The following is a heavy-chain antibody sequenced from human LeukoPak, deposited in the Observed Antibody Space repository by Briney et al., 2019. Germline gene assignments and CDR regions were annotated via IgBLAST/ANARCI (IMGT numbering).Heavy chain of an antibody. D-gene: IGHD5-24*01. CDR1: GYTFTSYD. J-gene: IGHJ4*02. V-gene: IGHV1-8*01. CDR2: MSPNSGDT. Sequence: ASVKVSCKASGYTFTSYDFNWVRQATGQRPEWMGWMSPNSGDTGYAQKFQDRVTMTRNTSISTAYMELSSLRSEDTAVYYCARVRDGYSHFDYWGQGTLVTVSS. CDR3: ARVRDGYSHFDY.